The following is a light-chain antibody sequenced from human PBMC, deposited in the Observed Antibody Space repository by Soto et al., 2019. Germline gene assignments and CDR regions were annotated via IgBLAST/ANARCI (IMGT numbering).Light chain of an antibody. V-gene: IGKV1-5*03. CDR1: QSISTY. CDR3: QHYSSYRWT. Sequence: DIRMTQSPSSLSASVGDRVTITCGASQSISTYLNWYQQKPGKAPKLLIYKASTLKSGVPSRSSGSGPGTEFTLTISSLQPDDFATYYCQHYSSYRWTFGQGTKWIS. CDR2: KAS. J-gene: IGKJ1*01.